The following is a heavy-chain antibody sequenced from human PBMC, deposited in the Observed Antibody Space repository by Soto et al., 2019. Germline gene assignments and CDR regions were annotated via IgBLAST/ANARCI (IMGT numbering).Heavy chain of an antibody. CDR2: IYYSGST. Sequence: HVQLQESGPGLVKPSETLPLTCTVSGGSISSYYWNWIRQPPGKGLEWLGYIYYSGSTNYNPSLKSRVAISVDTSKSQFSLELSSVTAADTAVYYCAREVDYYYGMDVWGQGTTVTVSS. V-gene: IGHV4-59*01. D-gene: IGHD2-15*01. J-gene: IGHJ6*02. CDR1: GGSISSYY. CDR3: AREVDYYYGMDV.